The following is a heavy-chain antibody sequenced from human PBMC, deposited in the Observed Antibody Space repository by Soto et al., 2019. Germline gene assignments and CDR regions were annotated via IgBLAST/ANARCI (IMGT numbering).Heavy chain of an antibody. J-gene: IGHJ4*02. V-gene: IGHV4-39*01. Sequence: PSDTLSLTCTVSGGSISIGGYYWSWIRQHPGKGLEWIGSIFYTGNTYYKSSLESRITISVDTSKNQFSLNLRSVTAADTAVYYCARLLDPLKYFDWMSHDFWGQGTQVTVSS. D-gene: IGHD3-9*01. CDR1: GGSISIGGYY. CDR3: ARLLDPLKYFDWMSHDF. CDR2: IFYTGNT.